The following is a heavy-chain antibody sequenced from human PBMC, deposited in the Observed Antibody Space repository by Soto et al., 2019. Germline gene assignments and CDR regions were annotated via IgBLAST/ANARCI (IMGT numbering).Heavy chain of an antibody. CDR2: IRSKANSYAT. D-gene: IGHD6-19*01. CDR3: AKEIPSGWNWFDP. V-gene: IGHV3-73*01. CDR1: GFTFSGSA. Sequence: GGSLRLSCAASGFTFSGSAMHWVRQASGKGLEWGGRIRSKANSYATAYAASVKGRFTISRDDSKNTAYLQMNSLGAEDTAVYYCAKEIPSGWNWFDPWGQGTLVTVSS. J-gene: IGHJ5*02.